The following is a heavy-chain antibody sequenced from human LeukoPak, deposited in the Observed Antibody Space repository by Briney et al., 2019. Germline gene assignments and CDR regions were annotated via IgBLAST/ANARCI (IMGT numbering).Heavy chain of an antibody. CDR1: GGSVNSNNYY. CDR2: MYYSGST. CDR3: ARILTDSGYSENWFDP. V-gene: IGHV4-61*01. J-gene: IGHJ5*02. Sequence: SETLSLTCTVSGGSVNSNNYYWSWIRQPPGKGLEWIGCMYYSGSTNYNPSLKSRVTISVDTSKNQFSLKVNSVTAADTAVYYCARILTDSGYSENWFDPWGQGILVTVPS. D-gene: IGHD3-22*01.